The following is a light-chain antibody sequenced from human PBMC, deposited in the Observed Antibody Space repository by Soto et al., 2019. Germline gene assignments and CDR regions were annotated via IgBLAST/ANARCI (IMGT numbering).Light chain of an antibody. CDR1: QSISSW. CDR3: QQYNSYST. V-gene: IGKV1-5*01. J-gene: IGKJ1*01. Sequence: DIPMTQSPSTLSASVGDRVTITCRASQSISSWLAWYQQKPGKAPKLLIYDASSLESGVPSRFSGSGSRAEFTLTISRLQPDDFAIYYCQQYNSYSTFGQGTKVEI. CDR2: DAS.